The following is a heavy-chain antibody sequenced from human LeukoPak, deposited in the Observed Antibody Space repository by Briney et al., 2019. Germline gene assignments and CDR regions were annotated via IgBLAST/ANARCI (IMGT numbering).Heavy chain of an antibody. J-gene: IGHJ3*02. D-gene: IGHD3-3*01. Sequence: SETLSLTCTVSGGSISSSSYYWGWIRQPPGKGLEWIGSIYYSGSTYYNPSLKSRVTISVDTSKNQFSLKLSSVTAADTAVYYCASGGYDFRSGYFPHDAFDIWGQGTMVTVSS. V-gene: IGHV4-39*01. CDR3: ASGGYDFRSGYFPHDAFDI. CDR2: IYYSGST. CDR1: GGSISSSSYY.